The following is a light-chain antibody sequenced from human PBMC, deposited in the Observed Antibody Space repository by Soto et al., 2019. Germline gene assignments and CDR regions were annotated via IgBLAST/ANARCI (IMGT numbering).Light chain of an antibody. CDR1: QSVSSK. CDR3: QQYNDWPRHT. CDR2: GAS. J-gene: IGKJ2*01. V-gene: IGKV3-15*01. Sequence: EIVMTQSPATLSVSPGERVTLSCRASQSVSSKLAWYQQKPGQAPRLLINGASTRATGIPARFSGSGSGTDFTLTISSLQSEDFAVYYCQQYNDWPRHTFGQGTKLEIK.